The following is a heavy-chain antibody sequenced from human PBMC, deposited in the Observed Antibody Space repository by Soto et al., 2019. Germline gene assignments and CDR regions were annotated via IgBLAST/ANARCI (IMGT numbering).Heavy chain of an antibody. Sequence: QVQLVESGGGLVKPGGSLRLSCVASGFTFSDYYISWIRQAPGKGLEWVSYISSSSYIIYYADSVKGRFTISRDNAKNSLYLHMNSLRAEDTAVYYCARVLPTVTTGDYWGQGTLVTVSS. CDR1: GFTFSDYY. J-gene: IGHJ4*02. CDR3: ARVLPTVTTGDY. V-gene: IGHV3-11*01. CDR2: ISSSSYII. D-gene: IGHD4-17*01.